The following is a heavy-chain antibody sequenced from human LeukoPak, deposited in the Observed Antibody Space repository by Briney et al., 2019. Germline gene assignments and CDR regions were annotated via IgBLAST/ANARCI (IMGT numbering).Heavy chain of an antibody. CDR3: ATSGSSFDYYHYIDV. D-gene: IGHD3-10*01. Sequence: SETLSLTCTVSGVSVIPYYWSWIRQPAGEGPEWIGRMYTSGDTAYNPSLKSRVTMSIDTSKNQFFLQLSSVTAADTAVYYCATSGSSFDYYHYIDVWGKGTTVTVSS. J-gene: IGHJ6*03. V-gene: IGHV4-4*07. CDR2: MYTSGDT. CDR1: GVSVIPYY.